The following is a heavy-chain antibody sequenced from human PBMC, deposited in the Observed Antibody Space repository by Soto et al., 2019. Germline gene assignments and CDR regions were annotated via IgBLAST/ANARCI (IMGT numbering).Heavy chain of an antibody. Sequence: SETLSLTCTVSGGSISSYYWSWIRQPPGKGLEWIGYIYYSGSTNYNPSLKSRVTISVDTSKNQFSLKLSSVTAADTAVYYCARLHSSSWYNWFDPWGQGTLVTVSS. CDR1: GGSISSYY. CDR2: IYYSGST. J-gene: IGHJ5*02. V-gene: IGHV4-59*08. D-gene: IGHD6-13*01. CDR3: ARLHSSSWYNWFDP.